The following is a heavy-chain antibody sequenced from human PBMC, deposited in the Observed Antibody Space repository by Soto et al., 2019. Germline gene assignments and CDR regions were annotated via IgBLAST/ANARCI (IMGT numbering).Heavy chain of an antibody. CDR3: TRLYCGGDCDFDS. V-gene: IGHV3-73*02. CDR1: GFTFSGSA. Sequence: EVQLVESGGGLVQPGGSLKLSCAASGFTFSGSAMHWVRQASGKGLEWVGRIRDKANSYATAYTASVKGRFTISRDDSKNTAYLPMNSLKTEDTAVYYCTRLYCGGDCDFDSWGQGTLVTVFS. J-gene: IGHJ4*02. D-gene: IGHD2-21*02. CDR2: IRDKANSYAT.